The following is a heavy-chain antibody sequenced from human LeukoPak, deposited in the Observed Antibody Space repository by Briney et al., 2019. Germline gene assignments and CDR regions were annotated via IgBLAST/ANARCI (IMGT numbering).Heavy chain of an antibody. V-gene: IGHV3-53*01. J-gene: IGHJ6*03. D-gene: IGHD3-10*01. CDR3: ARDNYYGSGSYYNDPVPSYYMDV. Sequence: GGSLRLSCAASGFTVSSNDMSWVRQAPGKGLEWVSVIYSGGSPYYADSVKGRFTISRDNSKNTLYLQMNSLRAEDTAVYYCARDNYYGSGSYYNDPVPSYYMDVWGKGTTVTVSS. CDR2: IYSGGSP. CDR1: GFTVSSND.